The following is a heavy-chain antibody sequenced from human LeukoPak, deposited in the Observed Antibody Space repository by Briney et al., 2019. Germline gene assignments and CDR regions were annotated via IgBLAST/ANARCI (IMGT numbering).Heavy chain of an antibody. Sequence: GESLKISCKGSGXTFTSYWSNWVRQMPGKGLEWMGIIYPGDSDTKYSTSFQGQVTISADKSISTAYLQWSSLKASDTAMYYCAGQDIVVVATTTRAFDIWGQGTMVTVSS. CDR2: IYPGDSDT. V-gene: IGHV5-51*01. CDR3: AGQDIVVVATTTRAFDI. CDR1: GXTFTSYW. J-gene: IGHJ3*02. D-gene: IGHD2-15*01.